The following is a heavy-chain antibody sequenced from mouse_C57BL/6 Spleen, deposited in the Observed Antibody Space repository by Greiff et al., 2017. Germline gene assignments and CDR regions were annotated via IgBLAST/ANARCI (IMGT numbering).Heavy chain of an antibody. CDR2: IYPGDGDT. CDR1: GYAFSSYW. Sequence: VQLQQSGASVKISCKASGYAFSSYWMNWVKQRPGKGLEWIGQIYPGDGDTNYNGKFKGKATLTADKSSSTAYMQLSSLTSEDSAVYFCARWLRAMDYWSQGTSVTVSS. D-gene: IGHD1-1*01. CDR3: ARWLRAMDY. V-gene: IGHV1-80*01. J-gene: IGHJ4*01.